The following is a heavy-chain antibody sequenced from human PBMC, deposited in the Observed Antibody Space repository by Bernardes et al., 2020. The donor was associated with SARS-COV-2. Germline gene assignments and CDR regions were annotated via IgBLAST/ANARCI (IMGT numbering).Heavy chain of an antibody. CDR1: GFTFSSYS. V-gene: IGHV3-48*04. CDR2: ISSSGSSI. Sequence: GGSLRLSCAASGFTFSSYSMNWVRQAPGKGLEWVSYISSSGSSIYYAASVKGRFTISRDNAKNSLYLQMSSLRAEDRAVYYCGRVPYSSSSGVDYWGQGTLVTVSA. CDR3: GRVPYSSSSGVDY. D-gene: IGHD6-6*01. J-gene: IGHJ4*02.